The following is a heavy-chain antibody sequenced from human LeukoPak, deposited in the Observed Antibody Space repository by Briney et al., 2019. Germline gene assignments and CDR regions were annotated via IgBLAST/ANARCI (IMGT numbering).Heavy chain of an antibody. CDR2: INTNTGNP. CDR3: ARTYSSGDFDY. V-gene: IGHV7-4-1*01. D-gene: IGHD6-25*01. Sequence: ASVKVSCKASGYTFTSYAMNWVRQAPGQGLEWMGWINTNTGNPTYAQGFTGRFVFSLDTSVSTAYLQICSLKAEDTAVYYYARTYSSGDFDYWGQGTLVTVSS. CDR1: GYTFTSYA. J-gene: IGHJ4*02.